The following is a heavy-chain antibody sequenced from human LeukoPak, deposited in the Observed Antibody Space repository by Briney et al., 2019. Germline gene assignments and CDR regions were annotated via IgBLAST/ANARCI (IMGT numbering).Heavy chain of an antibody. J-gene: IGHJ4*02. D-gene: IGHD3-3*01. CDR2: IYSGGST. Sequence: GGSLRLSCAASGFTVSSNYMSWVRQAPGKGLEWVSVIYSGGSTYYADSVKGRFTISRHNSKNTLYLQMNSLRAEDTAVYYCAKYRDFWSGYSDYFDYWGQGTLVTVSS. CDR1: GFTVSSNY. V-gene: IGHV3-53*01. CDR3: AKYRDFWSGYSDYFDY.